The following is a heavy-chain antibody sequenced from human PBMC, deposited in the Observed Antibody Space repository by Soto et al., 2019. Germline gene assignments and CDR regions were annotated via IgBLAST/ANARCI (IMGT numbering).Heavy chain of an antibody. CDR1: GYTFSNYG. CDR2: ISLYSDGT. CDR3: ARVVPGAEAWFGP. V-gene: IGHV1-18*01. D-gene: IGHD2-2*01. Sequence: QVQLVQSGGEVKRPGASVKVSCKTSGYTFSNYGITWVRQAPAQPLEWQGWISLYSDGTNYAQKFQGRVSMTTDTSTTTASMELRSLRSDDTAVYYGARVVPGAEAWFGPWGQGTLVTVSS. J-gene: IGHJ5*02.